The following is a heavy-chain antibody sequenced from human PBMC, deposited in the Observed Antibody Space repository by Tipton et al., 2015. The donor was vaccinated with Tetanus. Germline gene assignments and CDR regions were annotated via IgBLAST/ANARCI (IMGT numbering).Heavy chain of an antibody. CDR1: GGSFSGYY. J-gene: IGHJ4*02. V-gene: IGHV4-34*01. D-gene: IGHD3-10*01. CDR3: VRSYAGSYPY. Sequence: TLSLTCAVYGGSFSGYYWSWIRQPPGKGLEWIGEINHSGGTNYNPSLKSRVTISVDTSKNQFSLKLSSVTAADTAVYYCVRSYAGSYPYWGQGILVTVSS. CDR2: INHSGGT.